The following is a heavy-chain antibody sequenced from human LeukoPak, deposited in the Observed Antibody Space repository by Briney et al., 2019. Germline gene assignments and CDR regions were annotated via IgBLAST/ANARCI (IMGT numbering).Heavy chain of an antibody. CDR2: IKEDGSGI. CDR1: GFTFSNYW. CDR3: ARALSA. Sequence: GGSLRLSCVASGFTFSNYWMHWVRQAPGKGLEWVANIKEDGSGIYYVDSVKGRFSISRDNAKNSLFLQMNSLRAEDTAVYYCARALSAWGQGTLVTVSS. D-gene: IGHD3-3*01. J-gene: IGHJ4*02. V-gene: IGHV3-7*03.